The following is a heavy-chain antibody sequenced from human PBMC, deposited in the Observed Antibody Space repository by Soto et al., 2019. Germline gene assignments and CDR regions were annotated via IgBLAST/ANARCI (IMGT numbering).Heavy chain of an antibody. CDR1: GGSFSGYY. D-gene: IGHD6-13*01. CDR3: ARKAIAAAVNGFDY. V-gene: IGHV4-34*01. J-gene: IGHJ4*02. CDR2: INHSGST. Sequence: SETLSLTCAVYGGSFSGYYWSWIRQPPGKGLEWIGEINHSGSTNYNPYLKSRVTISVDTSKNQFSLKRSSVTAADTAVYYCARKAIAAAVNGFDYWGQGTLVTVSS.